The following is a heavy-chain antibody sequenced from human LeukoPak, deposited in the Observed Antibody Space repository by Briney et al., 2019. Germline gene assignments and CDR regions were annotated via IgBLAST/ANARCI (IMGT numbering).Heavy chain of an antibody. CDR2: IYYSGST. J-gene: IGHJ4*02. V-gene: IGHV4-59*12. Sequence: SETLSLTCTVSGGSISSYYWSWIRQPPGKGLEWIGYIYYSGSTNYNPSLKSRVTISVDTSKNQFSLKLSSVTAADTAVYYCARVSGAWFGEPVDDYWGQGTLVTVSS. CDR1: GGSISSYY. CDR3: ARVSGAWFGEPVDDY. D-gene: IGHD3-10*01.